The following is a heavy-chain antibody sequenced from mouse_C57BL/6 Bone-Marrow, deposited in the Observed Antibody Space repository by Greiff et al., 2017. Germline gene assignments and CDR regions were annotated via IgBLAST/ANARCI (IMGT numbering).Heavy chain of an antibody. CDR1: GFNIKDDY. J-gene: IGHJ4*01. V-gene: IGHV14-4*01. CDR2: IDPENGDT. D-gene: IGHD1-1*01. Sequence: EVKLQQSGAELVRPGASVKLSCTASGFNIKDDYMHWVKQRPEQGLEWIGWIDPENGDTEYASKFQGKATITADTSSNTAYLQLSSLTSEDTAVYYCTTVFITTVVATGAMDYWGQGTSVTVSS. CDR3: TTVFITTVVATGAMDY.